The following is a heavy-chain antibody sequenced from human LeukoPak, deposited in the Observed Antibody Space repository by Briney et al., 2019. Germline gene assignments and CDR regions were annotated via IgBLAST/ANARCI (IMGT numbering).Heavy chain of an antibody. J-gene: IGHJ6*03. Sequence: SETLSLTCTVSGGSIRSSSYNWGWIRQPPGKGLEWIGSIHYTGTTYYNPSLKSRVTISVDTSKNQFPLKLSSVTAADTAVYYCARTERSFYYYYYMDVWGKGTTVTVPS. CDR2: IHYTGTT. CDR3: ARTERSFYYYYYMDV. D-gene: IGHD1-26*01. V-gene: IGHV4-39*06. CDR1: GGSIRSSSYN.